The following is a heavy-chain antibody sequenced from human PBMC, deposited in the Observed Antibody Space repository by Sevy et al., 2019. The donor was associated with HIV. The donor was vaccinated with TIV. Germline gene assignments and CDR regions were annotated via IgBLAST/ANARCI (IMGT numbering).Heavy chain of an antibody. J-gene: IGHJ3*02. Sequence: GGSLRLSCAASGFTFSSSAMTWVRQAPGKGRGGVSSISTGGGSTYYPDPVKGRFTISRDNSKNTLWLQMDSLRADDTATYYCAKGMTYYEIWGQGTMVTVSS. V-gene: IGHV3-23*01. D-gene: IGHD3-10*01. CDR3: AKGMTYYEI. CDR2: ISTGGGST. CDR1: GFTFSSSA.